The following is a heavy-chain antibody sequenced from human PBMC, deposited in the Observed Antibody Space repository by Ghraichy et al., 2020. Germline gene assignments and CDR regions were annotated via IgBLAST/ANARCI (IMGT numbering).Heavy chain of an antibody. J-gene: IGHJ4*02. Sequence: GGSLRLSCAASGFTFDDYAMHWVRQAPGKGLEWVCLISGDGDRADYSDSVKGRFTISRDNSKSSLSLQMNSLRIEDSALYYCAKVGSYSTGWHYFDSWGQGTLVTVSS. V-gene: IGHV3-43*02. D-gene: IGHD6-19*01. CDR2: ISGDGDRA. CDR1: GFTFDDYA. CDR3: AKVGSYSTGWHYFDS.